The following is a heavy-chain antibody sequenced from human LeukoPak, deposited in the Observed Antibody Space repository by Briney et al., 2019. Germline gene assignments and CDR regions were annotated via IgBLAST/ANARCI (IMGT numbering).Heavy chain of an antibody. J-gene: IGHJ4*02. CDR1: GFTFSSYA. V-gene: IGHV3-30*04. CDR2: ISYDGSNK. CDR3: ARSAPFDY. Sequence: GRSLRLSCGASGFTFSSYAMHWVRQAPGKGLEWVAVISYDGSNKYYADSVKGRFTISRDNSKNTLYLQMNSLRAEDTAVYYCARSAPFDYWGQGTLVTVSS.